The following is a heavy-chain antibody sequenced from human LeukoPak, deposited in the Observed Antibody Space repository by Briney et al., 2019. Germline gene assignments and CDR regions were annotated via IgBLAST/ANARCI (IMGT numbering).Heavy chain of an antibody. CDR1: GYTFTGYY. D-gene: IGHD3-22*01. J-gene: IGHJ6*03. CDR2: INPNSGGT. Sequence: ASVKVSCKASGYTFTGYYMHWVRQAPGQGLEWMGWINPNSGGTNYAQKFQGRVTMTRDTSISTAYMELSRLRSDDTAVYYCARDSLYYYDSSGYYGSYYYYYMDVWGKGTTVTVSS. CDR3: ARDSLYYYDSSGYYGSYYYYYMDV. V-gene: IGHV1-2*02.